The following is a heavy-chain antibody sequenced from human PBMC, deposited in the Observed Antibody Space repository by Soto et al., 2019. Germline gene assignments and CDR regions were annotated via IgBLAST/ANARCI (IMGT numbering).Heavy chain of an antibody. J-gene: IGHJ4*02. Sequence: NPGWSLRLSCASSVFTFNRYSMNWVRQAPGKGLEWVSSVTSSSSSMLYADSVKGRFTISRDDAKDSLFLQMNSLRADDTAVYYCAREADFASSGYVLDYWGQGTLVTVSS. CDR1: VFTFNRYS. CDR3: AREADFASSGYVLDY. V-gene: IGHV3-21*04. D-gene: IGHD3-22*01. CDR2: VTSSSSSM.